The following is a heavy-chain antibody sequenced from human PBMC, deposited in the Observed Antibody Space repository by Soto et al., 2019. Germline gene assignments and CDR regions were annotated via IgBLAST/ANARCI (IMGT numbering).Heavy chain of an antibody. CDR1: GGSISSYY. D-gene: IGHD4-17*01. J-gene: IGHJ4*02. Sequence: PXXTLSLTCTVSGGSISSYYWSWIRQPPGKGLEWIGSIYYSGSTYYNPSLKSRVTISVDTSKNQFSLKLSSVTAADTAVYYCARSMTTVVTLDYWGQGTRVPVSS. CDR3: ARSMTTVVTLDY. V-gene: IGHV4-59*05. CDR2: IYYSGST.